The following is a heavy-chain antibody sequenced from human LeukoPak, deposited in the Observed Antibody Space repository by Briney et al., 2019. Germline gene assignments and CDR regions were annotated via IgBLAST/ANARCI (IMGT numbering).Heavy chain of an antibody. J-gene: IGHJ5*02. CDR1: GFTFSSYA. Sequence: PGGSLRLSCAASGFTFSSYAMHWVRQAPGKGLEWVAVISYDGSNKYYADSVKGRFTISRDNSKNTLYLQMNSLRAEDTAVYCCARGGQNTWFDPWGQGTLVTVSS. V-gene: IGHV3-30-3*01. CDR2: ISYDGSNK. CDR3: ARGGQNTWFDP.